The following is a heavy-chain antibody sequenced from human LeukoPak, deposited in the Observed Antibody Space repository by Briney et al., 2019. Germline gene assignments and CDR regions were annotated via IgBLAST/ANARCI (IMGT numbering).Heavy chain of an antibody. CDR1: GYTFTSYG. V-gene: IGHV1-18*01. D-gene: IGHD6-13*01. J-gene: IGHJ5*02. CDR2: ISAYNGNT. CDR3: ARDRREQLVRGPWFDP. Sequence: ASVKVSCKASGYTFTSYGISWVRQAPGQGLEWMGWISAYNGNTNYAQKLQGRVTMTTDTSTGTAYMELRSLRSDDTAVYYCARDRREQLVRGPWFDPWGQGTLVTVSS.